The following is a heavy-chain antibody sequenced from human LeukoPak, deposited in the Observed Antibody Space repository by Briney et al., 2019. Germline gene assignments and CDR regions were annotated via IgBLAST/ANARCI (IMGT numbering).Heavy chain of an antibody. V-gene: IGHV4-34*01. CDR2: INHSGST. CDR3: ARASPITMIRGGYMDV. Sequence: KPGGSLRLSCAASGFTFSSYWMHWVRQGPGKGLEWIGEINHSGSTNYNPSLKSRVTISVDTSKNQFSLKLSSVTAADTAVYYCARASPITMIRGGYMDVWGKGTTVTVSS. CDR1: GFTFSSYW. D-gene: IGHD3-10*01. J-gene: IGHJ6*03.